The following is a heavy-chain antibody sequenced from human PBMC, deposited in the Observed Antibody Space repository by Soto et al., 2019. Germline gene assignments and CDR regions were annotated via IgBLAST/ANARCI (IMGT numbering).Heavy chain of an antibody. Sequence: ASVKVSCKVSGYTLTELSMHWVRQAPGKGLEWMGGFDPEDGETIYAQKFQGRVTMTEDTSTDTAYMELSSLRSEDTAVYYCATGKKFRPTTVTTLNYWGQGTLVTVSS. CDR2: FDPEDGET. CDR1: GYTLTELS. D-gene: IGHD4-17*01. CDR3: ATGKKFRPTTVTTLNY. V-gene: IGHV1-24*01. J-gene: IGHJ4*02.